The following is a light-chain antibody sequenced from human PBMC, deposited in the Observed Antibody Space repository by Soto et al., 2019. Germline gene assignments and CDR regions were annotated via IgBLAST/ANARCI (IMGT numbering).Light chain of an antibody. CDR3: CSYAGSYAPNV. Sequence: QSALTQPRSVAGSPGQSVTISCTGTNSDVGGYNFVSWYQQHPGKAPKLMIYDVSKRPSGVPDRFSGSKSDNTASLTISGLQAEDEADYYCCSYAGSYAPNVFGTGTKVTVL. V-gene: IGLV2-11*01. CDR1: NSDVGGYNF. CDR2: DVS. J-gene: IGLJ1*01.